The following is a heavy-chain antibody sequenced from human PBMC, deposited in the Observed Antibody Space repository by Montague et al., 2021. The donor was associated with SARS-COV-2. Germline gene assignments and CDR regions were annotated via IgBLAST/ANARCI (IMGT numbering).Heavy chain of an antibody. V-gene: IGHV4-59*01. CDR3: VRDHPYGGPRGAYDI. CDR2: IYDGGAV. J-gene: IGHJ3*02. Sequence: SETLSLTCTVSGGSITGYYWSWLRRSPGMGLEWIAYIYDGGAVNXNPSLGSRVTISTDTSKNQLSLKVNSVTAADTAVYYCVRDHPYGGPRGAYDIWGQGTVVTVSS. D-gene: IGHD4-23*01. CDR1: GGSITGYY.